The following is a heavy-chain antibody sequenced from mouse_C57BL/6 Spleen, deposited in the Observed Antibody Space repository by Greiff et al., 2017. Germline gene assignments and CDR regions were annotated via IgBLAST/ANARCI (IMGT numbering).Heavy chain of an antibody. CDR2: ISSGSSTI. CDR1: GFTFSDYG. CDR3: AREGLRWYIDV. D-gene: IGHD2-4*01. V-gene: IGHV5-17*01. J-gene: IGHJ1*03. Sequence: EVKLVESGGGLVKPGGSLKLSCAASGFTFSDYGMHWVRQAPEKGLEWVAYISSGSSTIYYADTVKGRFTISRDNAKNTLFLQMTSLRSEDTAMYYCAREGLRWYIDVWGTGTTVTVSS.